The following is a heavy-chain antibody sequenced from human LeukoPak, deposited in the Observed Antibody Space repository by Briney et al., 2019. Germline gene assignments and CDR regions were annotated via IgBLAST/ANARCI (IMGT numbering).Heavy chain of an antibody. CDR1: GGSISSGGYY. D-gene: IGHD3-10*01. J-gene: IGHJ4*02. CDR3: ARGGRTYYYGSGSYGNPLDY. V-gene: IGHV4-30-2*01. CDR2: IYHSGST. Sequence: SETLSLTCTVSGGSISSGGYYWSWIRQPPGKGLEWIGYIYHSGSTNYNPSLKSRVTISVDTSKNQFSLKLSSVTAADTAVYYCARGGRTYYYGSGSYGNPLDYWGQGTLVTVSS.